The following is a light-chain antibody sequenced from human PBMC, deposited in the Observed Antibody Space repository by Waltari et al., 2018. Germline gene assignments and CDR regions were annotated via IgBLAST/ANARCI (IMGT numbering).Light chain of an antibody. V-gene: IGKV3-20*01. Sequence: SGRAGHKMRRYFKWDRKKLGRTPMLLISGASSRGAGIPERFSGCWSGTDFSLTVNRLEPEDFAVYYCQNHERLPAVFGQGTKVEIK. CDR3: QNHERLPAV. J-gene: IGKJ1*01. CDR2: GAS. CDR1: HKMRRY.